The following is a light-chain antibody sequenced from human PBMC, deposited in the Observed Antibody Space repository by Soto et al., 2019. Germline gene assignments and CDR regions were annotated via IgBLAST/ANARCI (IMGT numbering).Light chain of an antibody. CDR3: CSYAGSSTYV. CDR2: EGS. J-gene: IGLJ1*01. Sequence: QSALTQPASVSGSPGQSITISCTGTSSDVGSYNLVAWYQQHPGKAPKLMIYEGSKRPSGVSNGFSGSKSGNTASLTISGLQAEDEADYYCCSYAGSSTYVFGPGTKVTVL. CDR1: SSDVGSYNL. V-gene: IGLV2-23*01.